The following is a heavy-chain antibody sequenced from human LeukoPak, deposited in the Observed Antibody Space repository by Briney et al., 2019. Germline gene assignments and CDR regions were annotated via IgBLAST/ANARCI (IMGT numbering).Heavy chain of an antibody. CDR2: INSNGGST. V-gene: IGHV3-64*01. Sequence: PGGSLRLSCAASGFTFNIYGMHWVRQAPGKGLEYLSAINSNGGSTYYANSVKGRFTISRDNSKNTLYLQMGSLRTEDMAVYYCARCTMGGEFDYWGQGTLVTVSS. CDR1: GFTFNIYG. D-gene: IGHD3-16*01. CDR3: ARCTMGGEFDY. J-gene: IGHJ4*02.